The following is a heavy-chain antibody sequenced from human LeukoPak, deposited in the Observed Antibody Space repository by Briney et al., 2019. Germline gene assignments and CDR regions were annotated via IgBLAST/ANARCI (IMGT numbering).Heavy chain of an antibody. J-gene: IGHJ5*01. V-gene: IGHV3-23*01. CDR1: GFAFSVYA. CDR3: AKPISGGLAVTADWFHP. CDR2: INANSGTT. Sequence: GGSLRLSCSASGFAFSVYAMSWLRQPPGEGLEWVSTINANSGTTSYAASVRGRFTISRDNSKNTLYLQLNTLRADDTATYYCAKPISGGLAVTADWFHPWGQGTLVVVSS. D-gene: IGHD6-19*01.